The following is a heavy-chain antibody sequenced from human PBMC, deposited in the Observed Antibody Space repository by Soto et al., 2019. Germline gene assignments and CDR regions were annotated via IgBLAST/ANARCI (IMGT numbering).Heavy chain of an antibody. D-gene: IGHD3-22*01. J-gene: IGHJ4*02. Sequence: SETLSLTCTVSGGSISSSSYYWGWIRQPPGKGLEWIGSIYYSGSTYYNPSLKSRVTISVDTSKNQFSLKLSSVTAADTAVYYCARVISWYDSSGTESYFDYWGQGTLVTVSS. CDR2: IYYSGST. CDR1: GGSISSSSYY. CDR3: ARVISWYDSSGTESYFDY. V-gene: IGHV4-39*07.